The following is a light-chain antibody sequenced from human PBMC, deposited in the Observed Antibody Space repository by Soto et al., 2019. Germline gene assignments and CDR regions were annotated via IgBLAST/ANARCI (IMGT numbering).Light chain of an antibody. CDR2: SNN. CDR1: SSNIGSNT. CDR3: AAWDDSLNGLV. J-gene: IGLJ1*01. V-gene: IGLV1-44*01. Sequence: QSVLTQPPSASGTPGQRVTISCSGSSSNIGSNTVNWYQQLPGTAPKRLIYSNNQRPSGVPDRFSGSKSGTSASLAISGLQSEDEADYYCAAWDDSLNGLVFGTGTKVTVL.